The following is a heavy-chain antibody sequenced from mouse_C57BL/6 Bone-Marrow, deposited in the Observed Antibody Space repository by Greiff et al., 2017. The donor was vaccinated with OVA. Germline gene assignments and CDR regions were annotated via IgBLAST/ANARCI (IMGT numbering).Heavy chain of an antibody. CDR1: GYTFTSYW. V-gene: IGHV1-52*01. Sequence: QLQQPGAELVRPGSSVKLSCKASGYTFTSYWMHWVKQRPIQGLEWIGNIDPSDSETHYNQKFKDKATLTVDKSSSTAYMQLSSLTSEDSAVYYCAIITTVVANDYWGQGTTLTVSS. D-gene: IGHD1-1*01. J-gene: IGHJ2*01. CDR2: IDPSDSET. CDR3: AIITTVVANDY.